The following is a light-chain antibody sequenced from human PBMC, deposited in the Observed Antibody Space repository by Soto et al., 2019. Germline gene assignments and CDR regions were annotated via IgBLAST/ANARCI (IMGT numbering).Light chain of an antibody. Sequence: QSALTQPPSASGSPGQSVTISCTGTSSDVGGYNYVSWYQQHPGKAPKLMIYEVSKGPSGVPDRFSGSKSGNTASLTVSGLQAEDEADYYCSSYAGSSSVVFGGGTKVTVL. CDR1: SSDVGGYNY. CDR2: EVS. CDR3: SSYAGSSSVV. J-gene: IGLJ2*01. V-gene: IGLV2-8*01.